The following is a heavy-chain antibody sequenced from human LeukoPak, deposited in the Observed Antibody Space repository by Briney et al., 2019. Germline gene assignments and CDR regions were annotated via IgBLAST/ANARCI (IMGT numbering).Heavy chain of an antibody. CDR3: AKDPTYYYDSSGFCEH. J-gene: IGHJ1*01. V-gene: IGHV3-43*02. Sequence: PGGSLRLSCAASGFTFDDYAMHWVRQAPGKGLECVSLISGDGDNTYYADSVKGRFTTSRDNSKNSLYLQMNSLRTEDTALYYCAKDPTYYYDSSGFCEHWGQGTLVTVSS. CDR2: ISGDGDNT. CDR1: GFTFDDYA. D-gene: IGHD3-22*01.